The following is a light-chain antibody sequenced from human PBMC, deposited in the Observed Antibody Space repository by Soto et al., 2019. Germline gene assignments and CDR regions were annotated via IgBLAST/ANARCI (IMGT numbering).Light chain of an antibody. CDR2: EVS. CDR1: SSDVGGYNY. V-gene: IGLV2-8*01. J-gene: IGLJ1*01. CDR3: SSYVGSNNLVV. Sequence: QSALTQPPSASGSPGQSVTISCTGTSSDVGGYNYVSWYQQHPGKVPKLMIYEVSKRPAGVPDRFSGSKSGNTTSLTVSWLQAEDEAYYYFSSYVGSNNLVVFGTGSKVTFL.